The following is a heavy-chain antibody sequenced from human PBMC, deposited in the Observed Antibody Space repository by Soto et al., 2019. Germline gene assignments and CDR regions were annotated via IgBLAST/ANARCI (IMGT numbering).Heavy chain of an antibody. D-gene: IGHD6-13*01. CDR1: GGTFSSYA. V-gene: IGHV1-69*01. CDR2: IIPIFGTA. Sequence: SGGTFSSYAISWVRQAPGQGLEWMGGIIPIFGTANYAQKFQGRVTITADESTSTAYMELSSLRSEDTAVYYCARVIAAAGRSLDYWGQGTLVTVSS. J-gene: IGHJ4*02. CDR3: ARVIAAAGRSLDY.